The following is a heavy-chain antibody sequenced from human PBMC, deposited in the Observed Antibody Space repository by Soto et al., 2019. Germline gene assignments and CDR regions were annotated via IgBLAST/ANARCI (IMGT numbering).Heavy chain of an antibody. Sequence: QVQLVQSGAEVKKPGASVKVSCKESGYTFTSYYMHWVRQAPGQGLEWMGIINPSGGSTSYAQKFQGRVTMTRDTSTSTVYMELSSLRSEDTAMYYCATQGTTLFPFDYWGQGTLVTVSS. CDR3: ATQGTTLFPFDY. CDR1: GYTFTSYY. J-gene: IGHJ4*02. V-gene: IGHV1-46*03. D-gene: IGHD4-4*01. CDR2: INPSGGST.